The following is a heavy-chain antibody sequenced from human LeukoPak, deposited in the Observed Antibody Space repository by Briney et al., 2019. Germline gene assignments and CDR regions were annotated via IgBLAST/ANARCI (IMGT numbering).Heavy chain of an antibody. Sequence: GGSLRLSCAASGFTFSSYVMHWVRQAPGKGLEWVAVISYDGINEYYVDSVKGRFTISRDNSKNSLYLQMESLTIEDTAVYYCATGRVDYGDYGVVKHWGQGTLVTVSS. V-gene: IGHV3-30*03. CDR2: ISYDGINE. J-gene: IGHJ1*01. CDR3: ATGRVDYGDYGVVKH. D-gene: IGHD4-17*01. CDR1: GFTFSSYV.